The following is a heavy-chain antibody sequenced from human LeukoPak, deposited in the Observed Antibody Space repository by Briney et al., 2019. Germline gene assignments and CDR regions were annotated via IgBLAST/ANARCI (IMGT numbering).Heavy chain of an antibody. Sequence: GGSLRLSCAASGFTFSSYSMNWVRQAPGKGLEWVSSISSSSSYIYYADSVKGRLTISRDNAKNSLYLQMNSLRDEDTAVYYCARGWVGTSSSFDMWGQGTMVTVSS. CDR2: ISSSSSYI. CDR1: GFTFSSYS. J-gene: IGHJ3*02. D-gene: IGHD4-23*01. V-gene: IGHV3-21*01. CDR3: ARGWVGTSSSFDM.